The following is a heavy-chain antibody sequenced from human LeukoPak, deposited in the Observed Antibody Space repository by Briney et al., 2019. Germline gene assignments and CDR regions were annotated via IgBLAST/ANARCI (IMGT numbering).Heavy chain of an antibody. V-gene: IGHV4-39*01. CDR2: IYYSGSA. CDR1: GGSISSSSYY. D-gene: IGHD3-16*02. Sequence: SETLSLTCTVSGGSISSSSYYWGWIRQPPGKGLEWIGSIYYSGSAYYNPSLKSRVTISVDTSKNRFSLKLSSVTAADTAVYYCARRGRADYVWGSYRSYYFDYWGQGTLVTVSS. CDR3: ARRGRADYVWGSYRSYYFDY. J-gene: IGHJ4*02.